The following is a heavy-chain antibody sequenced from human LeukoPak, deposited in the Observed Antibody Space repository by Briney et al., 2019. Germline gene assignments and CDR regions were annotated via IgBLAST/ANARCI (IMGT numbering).Heavy chain of an antibody. CDR1: GFTFGTYA. CDR2: ISAGGGST. Sequence: GGSLRLSCAASGFTFGTYALSWVRQAPGKGLEWVSTISAGGGSTYYADSAKGRFTISRENSKNTLFLQMNSLRAEDTAVYYCAKFTPSPQQLVQFDYWGQGTLVTVSS. CDR3: AKFTPSPQQLVQFDY. D-gene: IGHD6-13*01. J-gene: IGHJ4*02. V-gene: IGHV3-23*01.